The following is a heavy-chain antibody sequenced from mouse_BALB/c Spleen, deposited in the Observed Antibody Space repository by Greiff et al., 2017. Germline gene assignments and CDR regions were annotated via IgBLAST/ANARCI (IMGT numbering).Heavy chain of an antibody. J-gene: IGHJ4*01. V-gene: IGHV1-55*01. CDR1: GYNFTSYW. Sequence: VQLQQPGAELVKPGTSVKLSCKASGYNFTSYWINWVKLRPGQGLEWIGDIYPGSGSTNYNEKFKSKATLTVDTSSSTAYMQLSSLASEDSALYYCARSTMITTFAMDYWGQGTSVTVSS. D-gene: IGHD2-4*01. CDR3: ARSTMITTFAMDY. CDR2: IYPGSGST.